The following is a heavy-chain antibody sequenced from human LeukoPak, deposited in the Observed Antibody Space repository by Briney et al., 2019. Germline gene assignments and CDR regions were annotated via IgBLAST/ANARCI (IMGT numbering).Heavy chain of an antibody. CDR2: IKQDGSEK. CDR3: ARGGGGSGSYFPVFKY. V-gene: IGHV3-7*01. J-gene: IGHJ4*02. CDR1: GFTFSSYW. Sequence: GGSLRLSCAASGFTFSSYWMSWVRQAPGKGLEWVANIKQDGSEKYYVDSVKGRFTISRDNAKNSLYLQMDSLRAGDTAVYYCARGGGGSGSYFPVFKYWGQGTLVTVSS. D-gene: IGHD3-10*01.